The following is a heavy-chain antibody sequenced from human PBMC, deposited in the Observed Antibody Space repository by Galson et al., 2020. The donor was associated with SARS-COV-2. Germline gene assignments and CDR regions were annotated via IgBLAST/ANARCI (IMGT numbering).Heavy chain of an antibody. V-gene: IGHV3-15*01. CDR1: GFTFSNAW. CDR3: TTDSYYYDSSGYPNDAFDI. J-gene: IGHJ3*02. D-gene: IGHD3-22*01. Sequence: GGSLRLSCAASGFTFSNAWMSWVRHAPGKGLEWVGRIKSTTDAGTTDYAAPVKGRFTISRDDSKNTLYLQMNSLKTEDTAVYYCTTDSYYYDSSGYPNDAFDIWGQGTMVTVSS. CDR2: IKSTTDAGTT.